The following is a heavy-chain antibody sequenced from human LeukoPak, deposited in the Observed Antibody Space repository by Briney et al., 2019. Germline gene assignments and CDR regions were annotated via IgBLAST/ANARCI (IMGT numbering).Heavy chain of an antibody. V-gene: IGHV1-2*02. CDR2: INPNSGGT. CDR3: ARVPWGTVLGAFDI. CDR1: GYTFTGYY. Sequence: ASVKVSCKASGYTFTGYYMHWVRQAPGQGLEWMGWINPNSGGTNYAQKFQDRVTMTRDTSIRTAYMELSRLRSDDTAVYYCARVPWGTVLGAFDIWGQGTMVTVSS. D-gene: IGHD3-16*01. J-gene: IGHJ3*02.